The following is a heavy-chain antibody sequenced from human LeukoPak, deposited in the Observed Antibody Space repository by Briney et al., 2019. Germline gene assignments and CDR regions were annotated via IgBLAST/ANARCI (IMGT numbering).Heavy chain of an antibody. V-gene: IGHV4-39*01. D-gene: IGHD6-6*01. CDR2: IYYSGTS. J-gene: IGHJ4*02. Sequence: SETLSLTCTVSSGSINSSSYYWGWIRQPPGKGLEWIGSIYYSGTSYYNPSLKSRVTISVDTSKNQFSLKLTSVTAADTAVYYCARQEGGAARGNFDYWGQGTLVTVSS. CDR3: ARQEGGAARGNFDY. CDR1: SGSINSSSYY.